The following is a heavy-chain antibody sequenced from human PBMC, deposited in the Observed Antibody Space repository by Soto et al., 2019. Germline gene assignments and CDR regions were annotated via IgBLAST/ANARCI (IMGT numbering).Heavy chain of an antibody. CDR1: GGSISSGGYY. V-gene: IGHV4-31*03. CDR2: IYYSGST. CDR3: ARERAAAGTWRTFDY. Sequence: PSETLSLTCTVSGGSISSGGYYWSWIRHHPGKGLEWIGYIYYSGSTYYNPSLKSRVTISVDTSRNQFSLKLSSVTAADTAVYYCARERAAAGTWRTFDYWGQGTLVT. J-gene: IGHJ4*02. D-gene: IGHD6-13*01.